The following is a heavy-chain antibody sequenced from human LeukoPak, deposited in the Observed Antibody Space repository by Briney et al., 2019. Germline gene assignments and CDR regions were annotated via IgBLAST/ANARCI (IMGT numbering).Heavy chain of an antibody. V-gene: IGHV4-39*07. CDR3: ATDSCSTTSCRKKFDY. CDR1: GGSISSSNYY. CDR2: IYYSGST. D-gene: IGHD2-2*01. J-gene: IGHJ4*02. Sequence: SETLSLTCTVSGGSISSSNYYWGWIRQPPGKGLEWIGSIYYSGSTYYNPSLKSRVTISVDTSKNQFSLRLSSVTAADTAVYYCATDSCSTTSCRKKFDYWGQGTLVTGSS.